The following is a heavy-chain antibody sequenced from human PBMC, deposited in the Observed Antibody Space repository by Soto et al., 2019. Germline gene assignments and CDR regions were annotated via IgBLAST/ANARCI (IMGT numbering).Heavy chain of an antibody. Sequence: PGGSLRLSCAASGFTFSSYGMHWVRQAPGKGLEWVAVIWYDGSNKYYADSVKGRFTISRDNSKNTLYLQMNSLRAEDTAVYYCARDRYCSGGSCHPADYWGQGTLVTVSS. D-gene: IGHD2-15*01. CDR1: GFTFSSYG. CDR3: ARDRYCSGGSCHPADY. V-gene: IGHV3-33*01. CDR2: IWYDGSNK. J-gene: IGHJ4*02.